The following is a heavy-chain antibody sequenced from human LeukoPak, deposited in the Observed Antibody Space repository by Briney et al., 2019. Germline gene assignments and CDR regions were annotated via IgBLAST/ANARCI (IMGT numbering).Heavy chain of an antibody. Sequence: GGSLRLSCAASGFTFTRHAMSWVRQAPGKGLEWVSGISWNSGSATYADSVKGRFTISRDNAKKSLDLQMNSLRVEDTAFYYCAKVECSSIRCYTPPDYWGQGILVTVSS. CDR3: AKVECSSIRCYTPPDY. CDR1: GFTFTRHA. J-gene: IGHJ4*02. CDR2: ISWNSGSA. D-gene: IGHD2-2*02. V-gene: IGHV3-9*01.